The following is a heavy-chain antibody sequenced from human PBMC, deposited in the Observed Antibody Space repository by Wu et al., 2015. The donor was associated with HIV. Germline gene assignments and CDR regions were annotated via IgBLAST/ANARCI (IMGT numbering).Heavy chain of an antibody. CDR3: ARDLKTGTGYYYYYGMDV. V-gene: IGHV1-2*02. CDR1: GYTFTGYY. Sequence: QVQLVQSGAEVKKPGASVKVSCKASGYTFTGYYMHWVRQAPGQGLEWMGWINPNSGGTNYAQKFQGRVTMTRDTSISTAYMELSRLRSDDTAVYYCARDLKTGTGYYYYYGMDVWGQGTTVTVSS. J-gene: IGHJ6*02. D-gene: IGHD1-7*01. CDR2: INPNSGGT.